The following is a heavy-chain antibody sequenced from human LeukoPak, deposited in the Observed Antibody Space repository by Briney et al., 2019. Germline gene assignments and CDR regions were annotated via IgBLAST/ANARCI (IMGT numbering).Heavy chain of an antibody. D-gene: IGHD6-13*01. CDR1: GFTVSKNY. CDR3: ARDRDSSSWFGY. J-gene: IGHJ4*02. Sequence: GGSLRLSCAASGFTVSKNYMSWVRQAPGKGLEWVSVIYSGGSTNYADSVKGRFSLSRDNSKNTLYLQMNSLRVEDTAVYYCARDRDSSSWFGYWGQGTLVTVSS. CDR2: IYSGGST. V-gene: IGHV3-53*01.